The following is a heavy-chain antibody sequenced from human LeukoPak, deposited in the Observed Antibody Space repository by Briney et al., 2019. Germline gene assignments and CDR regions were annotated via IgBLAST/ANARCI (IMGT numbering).Heavy chain of an antibody. Sequence: ASVKVSCKASGYTFTSYGISWVRQAPGQGLEWMGWISAYNGNTNYAQKLQGSVTMTTDTSTSTAYMELRSLRSDDTAVYYCARVGQVVTATQGSFDYWGQGTPVTVSS. CDR2: ISAYNGNT. D-gene: IGHD2-21*02. V-gene: IGHV1-18*01. CDR3: ARVGQVVTATQGSFDY. J-gene: IGHJ4*02. CDR1: GYTFTSYG.